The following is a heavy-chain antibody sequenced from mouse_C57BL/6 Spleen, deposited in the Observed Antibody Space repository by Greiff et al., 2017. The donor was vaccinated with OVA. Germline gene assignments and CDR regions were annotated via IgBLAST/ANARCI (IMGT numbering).Heavy chain of an antibody. D-gene: IGHD1-1*01. CDR2: INPYNGGT. V-gene: IGHV1-19*01. J-gene: IGHJ2*01. Sequence: EVKLQESGPVLVKPGASVKMSCKASGYTFTDYYMNWVKQSPGKSLEWIGDINPYNGGTSYNQKFKGKATLTVDKSSSTAYMELNSLTSEDSAVYYCARGGYYYGSSLHFDYRGQGTTRTVSS. CDR3: ARGGYYYGSSLHFDY. CDR1: GYTFTDYY.